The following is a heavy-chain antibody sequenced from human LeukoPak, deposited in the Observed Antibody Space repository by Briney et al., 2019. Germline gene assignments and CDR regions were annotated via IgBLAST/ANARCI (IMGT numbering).Heavy chain of an antibody. J-gene: IGHJ4*02. CDR2: IYYSGST. CDR3: ARGLYGSGSYYY. CDR1: GGSISSYY. V-gene: IGHV4-59*01. D-gene: IGHD3-10*01. Sequence: SETLSLTCTVSGGSISSYYWSWIRQPPGKGLEWIGYIYYSGSTNYNPSLKSRVTISVDTSKNQFSLKLSSVTAADTAVYYCARGLYGSGSYYYWGQGTLVTVSS.